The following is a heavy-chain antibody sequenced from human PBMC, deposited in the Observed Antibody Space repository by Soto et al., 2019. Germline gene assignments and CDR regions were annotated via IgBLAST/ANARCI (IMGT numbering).Heavy chain of an antibody. CDR1: GFTFSSYW. CDR2: INSDGSST. V-gene: IGHV3-74*01. J-gene: IGHJ4*02. CDR3: ARGPLAVGGSPFDD. D-gene: IGHD6-19*01. Sequence: GGSLRLSCAASGFTFSSYWMHWVRQAPGKGLVWVSRINSDGSSTSYADSVKGRFTISRDNAKNTLYLQRNSLRAEDAAVYYSARGPLAVGGSPFDDWGQGTLVTVSS.